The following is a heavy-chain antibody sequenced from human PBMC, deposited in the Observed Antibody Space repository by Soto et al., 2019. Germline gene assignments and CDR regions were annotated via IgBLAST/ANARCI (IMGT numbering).Heavy chain of an antibody. V-gene: IGHV3-30*18. J-gene: IGHJ3*01. CDR3: AKDRVGGTFYTPLAF. CDR1: GFNFDNYG. Sequence: GESLKISCQASGFNFDNYGMHWVRQAPGKGLEWVAVITYDGSFQYYADSVKGRFTISRDNSKNTLSLHLNTLKPEDTAVYHCAKDRVGGTFYTPLAFWGQG. D-gene: IGHD1-7*01. CDR2: ITYDGSFQ.